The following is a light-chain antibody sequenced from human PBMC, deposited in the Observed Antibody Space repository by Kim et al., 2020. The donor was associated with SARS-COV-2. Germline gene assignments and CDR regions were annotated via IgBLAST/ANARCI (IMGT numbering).Light chain of an antibody. CDR1: QSVSSY. CDR3: QQRSNWPLT. V-gene: IGKV3-11*01. Sequence: PGAGDTLACRASQSVSSYLAWYQQKPGQAPRLLIYDASNMDTRIPARFSGSGSGTDFTLTISSLEPEDFAVYYCQQRSNWPLTFGGGTKVDIK. CDR2: DAS. J-gene: IGKJ4*01.